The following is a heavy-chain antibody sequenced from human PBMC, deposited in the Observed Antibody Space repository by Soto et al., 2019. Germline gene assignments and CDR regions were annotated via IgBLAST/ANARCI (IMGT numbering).Heavy chain of an antibody. V-gene: IGHV1-2*04. CDR1: GYTFTGYY. J-gene: IGHJ4*02. CDR2: INPNRGGT. D-gene: IGHD4-17*01. Sequence: ALVKVSCKASGYTFTGYYMHWVRQAPGQGLEWMGWINPNRGGTNYAQKFQGWVTMTRDTSFSTAYMELSRLRSDDTAVYYCARDPATTVVTPLDYFDYWGQGTLVTVSS. CDR3: ARDPATTVVTPLDYFDY.